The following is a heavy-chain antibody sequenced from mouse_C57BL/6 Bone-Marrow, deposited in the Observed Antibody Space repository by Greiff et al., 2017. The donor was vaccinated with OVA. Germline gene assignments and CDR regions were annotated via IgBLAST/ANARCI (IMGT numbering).Heavy chain of an antibody. J-gene: IGHJ1*03. D-gene: IGHD1-1*01. CDR3: TTITTVVAPHWYFDV. CDR2: IDPENGDT. V-gene: IGHV14-4*01. Sequence: EVQVVESGAELVRPGASVKLSCTASGFNIKDDYMHWVKQRPEQGLEWIGWIDPENGDTEYASKFQGKATITADTSSNTAYLQLSSLTSEDTAVYYCTTITTVVAPHWYFDVWGTGTTVTVSS. CDR1: GFNIKDDY.